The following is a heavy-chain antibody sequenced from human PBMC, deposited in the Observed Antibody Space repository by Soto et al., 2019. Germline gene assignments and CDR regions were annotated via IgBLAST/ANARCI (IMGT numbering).Heavy chain of an antibody. CDR2: IYHSGST. J-gene: IGHJ4*02. D-gene: IGHD1-26*01. CDR3: ARVPPPYTGSYGELDY. Sequence: SETLSLTCAVSGGSISSSNWWSWVRQPPGKGLEWIGEIYHSGSTNYNPSLKSRVTISVDKSKNQFSLKLSSVTAEDTALYYCARVPPPYTGSYGELDYWGQGTLVTVSS. V-gene: IGHV4-4*02. CDR1: GGSISSSNW.